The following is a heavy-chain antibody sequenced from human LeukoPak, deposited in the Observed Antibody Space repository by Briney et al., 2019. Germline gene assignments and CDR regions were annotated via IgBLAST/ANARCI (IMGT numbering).Heavy chain of an antibody. CDR3: AKDYYGSGSFFDY. CDR1: GFTFSSYA. V-gene: IGHV3-23*01. CDR2: ISGSGGST. Sequence: GGSLRLSCAASGFTFSSYAMSWVRQAPGKGVEWVSAISGSGGSTYYADSVKGRFTISRDNSKNTLYLQMNSLRAEDTAVYYCAKDYYGSGSFFDYWGQGTLVTVSS. J-gene: IGHJ4*02. D-gene: IGHD3-10*01.